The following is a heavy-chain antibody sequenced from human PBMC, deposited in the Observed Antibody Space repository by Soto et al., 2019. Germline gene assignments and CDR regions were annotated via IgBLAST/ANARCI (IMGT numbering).Heavy chain of an antibody. Sequence: ASVKVSCKASGYIFTNYYIHWVRQAPGQGLEWMAIINPNGGSTNYAQKFQDRVTMTRDTSTSTVYMELSSLRSEDTAVYYCVTNRGYDFYYFDSWGQGAQVTVSS. D-gene: IGHD5-12*01. CDR3: VTNRGYDFYYFDS. V-gene: IGHV1-46*01. CDR1: GYIFTNYY. CDR2: INPNGGST. J-gene: IGHJ4*02.